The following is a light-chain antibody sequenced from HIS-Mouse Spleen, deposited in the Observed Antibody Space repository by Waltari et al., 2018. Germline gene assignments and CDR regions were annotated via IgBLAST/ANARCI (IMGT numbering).Light chain of an antibody. V-gene: IGLV2-23*01. J-gene: IGLJ7*01. CDR1: SSDVGSYNL. Sequence: QSALTQPASVSGSPGQSITISCTGTSSDVGSYNLVSWYQQHPGKAPKLMIYEGSKRPSGVSKRFSVSKSGNTASLTIAGRQAEDEADYYCCSYAGSSTFVFGGGTQLTVL. CDR3: CSYAGSSTFV. CDR2: EGS.